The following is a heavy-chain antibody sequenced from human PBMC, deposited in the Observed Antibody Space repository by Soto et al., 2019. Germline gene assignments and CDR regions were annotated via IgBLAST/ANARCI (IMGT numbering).Heavy chain of an antibody. CDR1: GGSISSYY. CDR3: ARGGRDGYNFDY. Sequence: QVQLQESDPGLVKPSETLSLTCTVSGGSISSYYWSWIRQPPGKGLEWIGYIYYSGSTNYNPSLKSRVTISVDTSKNQFSLKLSSVTAADTAVYYCARGGRDGYNFDYWGQGTLVTVSS. J-gene: IGHJ4*02. D-gene: IGHD5-12*01. V-gene: IGHV4-59*01. CDR2: IYYSGST.